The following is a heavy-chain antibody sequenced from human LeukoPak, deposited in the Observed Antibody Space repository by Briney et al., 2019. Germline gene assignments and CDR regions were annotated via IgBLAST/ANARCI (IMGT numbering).Heavy chain of an antibody. V-gene: IGHV1-2*02. D-gene: IGHD3-10*01. J-gene: IGHJ3*02. CDR3: ARIQNPYYGSGRKAFDI. Sequence: ASVKVSCKGSGYTFTDYYIHWVRQAPGQGLEWMGWINPNSGVTNYAQKFQGRVTMTRDTSISTAYMELSRLRSDDTAVYYCARIQNPYYGSGRKAFDIWGQGTMVTVSS. CDR2: INPNSGVT. CDR1: GYTFTDYY.